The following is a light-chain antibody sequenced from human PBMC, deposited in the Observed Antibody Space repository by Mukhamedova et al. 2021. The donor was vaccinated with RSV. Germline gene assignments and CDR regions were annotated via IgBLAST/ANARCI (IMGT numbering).Light chain of an antibody. CDR2: EVS. Sequence: ITTSCTGTSSDVGGYNYVSWYQQHPGKAPKLMIYEVSNRPSGVSNRFSGSKSGNTASLTISGLQAEDEADYYCSSYTSSSTWVFGG. CDR3: SSYTSSSTWV. J-gene: IGLJ3*02. V-gene: IGLV2-14*01. CDR1: SSDVGGYNY.